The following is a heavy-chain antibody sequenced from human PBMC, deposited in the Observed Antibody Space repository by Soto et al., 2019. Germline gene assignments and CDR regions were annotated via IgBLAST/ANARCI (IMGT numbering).Heavy chain of an antibody. Sequence: VKVSCKASGYTFTGYYMHWVRQAPGQGLEWMGWINPNSGGTNYAQKFQGRVTMTRDTSISTAYMELSRLRSDDTAVYYCARDPLYCSSTSCYSYGMDVWGQGTTVTVSS. CDR3: ARDPLYCSSTSCYSYGMDV. V-gene: IGHV1-2*02. D-gene: IGHD2-2*02. J-gene: IGHJ6*02. CDR1: GYTFTGYY. CDR2: INPNSGGT.